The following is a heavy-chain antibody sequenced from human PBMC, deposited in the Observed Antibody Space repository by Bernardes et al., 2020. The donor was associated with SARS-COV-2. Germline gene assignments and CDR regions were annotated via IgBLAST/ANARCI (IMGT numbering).Heavy chain of an antibody. Sequence: ASVKVSCKTSGYSFSSYTVSWMRQAPGQGLDWVGWISPYNGNTNYAQNFQGRVTMTTDTSTSTAYMELSSLRSEDTAVYYCATGSPVAGTAGDWFDPWGQGTLVTVSS. V-gene: IGHV1-18*01. CDR1: GYSFSSYT. CDR2: ISPYNGNT. CDR3: ATGSPVAGTAGDWFDP. J-gene: IGHJ5*02. D-gene: IGHD6-19*01.